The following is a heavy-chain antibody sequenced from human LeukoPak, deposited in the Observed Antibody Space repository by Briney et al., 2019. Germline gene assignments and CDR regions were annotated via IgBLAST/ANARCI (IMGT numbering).Heavy chain of an antibody. D-gene: IGHD2-2*02. V-gene: IGHV3-74*01. Sequence: GGSLRLSCAASGFSFSSYWMHWVRRPPGKGLVWVSHINPDARTTTYADSVKGRFTISRDNAQNTLYLQMNSLRAEDTAVYYCARGTALQDYWGQGTLATVSS. CDR3: ARGTALQDY. J-gene: IGHJ4*02. CDR2: INPDARTT. CDR1: GFSFSSYW.